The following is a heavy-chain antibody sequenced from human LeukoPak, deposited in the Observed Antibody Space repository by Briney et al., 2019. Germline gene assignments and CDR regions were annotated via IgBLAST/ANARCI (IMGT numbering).Heavy chain of an antibody. CDR1: GFTFSGSA. D-gene: IGHD3-22*01. V-gene: IGHV3-73*01. CDR3: TRPTYYYDGSGYSSPYGMDV. CDR2: IRTKIDSYAT. Sequence: GGSLRLSCAASGFTFSGSAIHWVRQASGKGLEWVGRIRTKIDSYATAYGASVKGRLTLSRDDSKNTAYLEMNSLKTEDTAVYYCTRPTYYYDGSGYSSPYGMDVWGQGTTVTVSS. J-gene: IGHJ6*02.